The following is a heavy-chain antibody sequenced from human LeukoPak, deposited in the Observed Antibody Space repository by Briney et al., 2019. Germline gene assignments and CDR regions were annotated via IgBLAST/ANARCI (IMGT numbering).Heavy chain of an antibody. CDR1: GYTFTGYY. V-gene: IGHV1-2*02. CDR2: INPNSGGT. Sequence: ASVKVSCKASGYTFTGYYMHWVRQAPGQGLEWMGWINPNSGGTNYAQKFQGRVTMTRDTSISTAYMELSRLRSDDTAVYYCARGGRVVPAAISPFSWGQGTLVTVSS. CDR3: ARGGRVVPAAISPFS. D-gene: IGHD2-2*01. J-gene: IGHJ5*02.